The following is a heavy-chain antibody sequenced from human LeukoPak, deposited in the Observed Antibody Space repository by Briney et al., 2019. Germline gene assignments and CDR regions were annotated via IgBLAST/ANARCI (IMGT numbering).Heavy chain of an antibody. Sequence: GGSLRLSCAASGFTLSSYAMHWVRQAPGKGLEWVAVISYDGSNKYYADSVKGRFTISRDNSKNTLYLQMNSLRAEDTAVYYCARDLYYYDSSPGYWGQGTLVTVSS. CDR3: ARDLYYYDSSPGY. CDR2: ISYDGSNK. D-gene: IGHD3-22*01. J-gene: IGHJ4*02. CDR1: GFTLSSYA. V-gene: IGHV3-30*01.